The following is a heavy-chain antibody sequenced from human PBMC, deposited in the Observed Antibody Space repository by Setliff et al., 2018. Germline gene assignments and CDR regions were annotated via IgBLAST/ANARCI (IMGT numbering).Heavy chain of an antibody. CDR3: ARDVYDFRTGQGGP. D-gene: IGHD3-3*01. J-gene: IGHJ5*02. V-gene: IGHV3-53*01. CDR1: GFSVSTNY. CDR2: IYGDDSGGST. Sequence: PGGSLRLSCAASGFSVSTNYMSWVRQAPGKGLEWVSVIYGDDSGGSTYYADSVKGRFTISRDNSMNTLYLQMHGLRAEDTAVYYCARDVYDFRTGQGGPWGQGTRVTVSS.